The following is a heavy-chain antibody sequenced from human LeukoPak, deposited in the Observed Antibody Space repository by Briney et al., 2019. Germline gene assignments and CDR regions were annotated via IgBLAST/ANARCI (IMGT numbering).Heavy chain of an antibody. V-gene: IGHV4-59*01. Sequence: PSETLSLTCTVSGDSISSYYWSWIRQSPGKGLEWIGWSHHRGSTNYNPSLKSRVAISVDTSKNQCSLKLTSATAADTAVYYCARDRELGYWGQGTLVIVSS. CDR2: SHHRGST. J-gene: IGHJ4*02. CDR1: GDSISSYY. CDR3: ARDRELGY. D-gene: IGHD1-1*01.